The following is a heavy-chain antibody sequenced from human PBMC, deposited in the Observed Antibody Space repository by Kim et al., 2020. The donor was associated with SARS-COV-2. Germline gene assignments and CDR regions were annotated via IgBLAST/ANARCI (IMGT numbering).Heavy chain of an antibody. CDR3: AFPGMAAGGSRVGFDY. CDR2: ISGSGGST. D-gene: IGHD6-13*01. J-gene: IGHJ4*02. CDR1: GFTFSNYA. V-gene: IGHV3-23*01. Sequence: GGSLRLSCAASGFTFSNYAMSWVRQAPGKGLEWVSDISGSGGSTNYADSVKGRFPISRDNSKNTLYLQMNSLRAEDTAVYYCAFPGMAAGGSRVGFDYWGQGTLVTVSS.